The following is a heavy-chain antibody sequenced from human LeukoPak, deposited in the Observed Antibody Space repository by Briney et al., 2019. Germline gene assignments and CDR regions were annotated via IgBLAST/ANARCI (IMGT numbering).Heavy chain of an antibody. CDR1: GGSISSSNW. CDR3: ARLKGSPRGAFDI. CDR2: IYHSGST. J-gene: IGHJ3*02. V-gene: IGHV4-4*02. Sequence: PSETLSLTCAVSGGSISSSNWWSWVRQPPGKGLEWIGEIYHSGSTNYNPSLKSRVTISVDKSKNQFSLKLSSVTAADTAVYYCARLKGSPRGAFDIWGQGTMVTVSS. D-gene: IGHD3-10*01.